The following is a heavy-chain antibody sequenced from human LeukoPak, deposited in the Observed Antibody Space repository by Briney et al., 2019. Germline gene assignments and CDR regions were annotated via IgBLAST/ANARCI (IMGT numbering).Heavy chain of an antibody. D-gene: IGHD7-27*01. V-gene: IGHV4-39*01. CDR1: GGSISSSSYY. CDR3: ARRLTGDLGYYFDY. CDR2: IYYSGST. J-gene: IGHJ4*02. Sequence: PSETLSLTCTVSGGSISSSSYYWGWIGQPPGKGLERIGSIYYSGSTYYNPSLKSRVTISVDTSKNQFSLKLSSVTAADTAVYYCARRLTGDLGYYFDYWGQGILVTVSS.